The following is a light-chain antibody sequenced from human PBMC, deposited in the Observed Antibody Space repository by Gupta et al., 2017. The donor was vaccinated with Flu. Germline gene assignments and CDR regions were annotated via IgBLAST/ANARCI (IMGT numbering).Light chain of an antibody. CDR2: WAS. Sequence: DIVMTQSPDSLAVSLGERAAINCKSDQSISYDANNKNFLAWYQQKPGEPPKLLISWASTRASGVPDRFSGSGTGTDFTLTITSLQAEDVAVYYCQQYYRIPPTFSQGTKVEIK. V-gene: IGKV4-1*01. CDR1: QSISYDANNKNF. CDR3: QQYYRIPPT. J-gene: IGKJ1*01.